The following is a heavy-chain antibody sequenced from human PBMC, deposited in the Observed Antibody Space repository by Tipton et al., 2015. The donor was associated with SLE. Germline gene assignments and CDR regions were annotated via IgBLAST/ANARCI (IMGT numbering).Heavy chain of an antibody. CDR3: ARGGAYDY. CDR2: VHYTGIT. Sequence: TLSLTCTVSGYSIISGYYWAWIRQPPGKGLEWIATVHYTGITYYNPSLKSRNTMSVDTSKNQFSLKLTSVTAADTAVYYCARGGAYDYWGQGKLVTVSS. D-gene: IGHD1-26*01. CDR1: GYSIISGYY. J-gene: IGHJ4*02. V-gene: IGHV4-38-2*02.